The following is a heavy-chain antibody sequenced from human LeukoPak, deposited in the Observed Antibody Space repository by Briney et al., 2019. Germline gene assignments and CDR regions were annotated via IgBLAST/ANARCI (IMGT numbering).Heavy chain of an antibody. V-gene: IGHV3-30*18. Sequence: PGGSLRLSCDASGFTFSNYVMSWVRQTPGKGLEWVAVISFDGSDEYYEDSVKGRFTISRDNSKNTLYLQMNSLRPEDTAVYYCAKEQGRDGSFDYWGQGTLDTVSS. J-gene: IGHJ4*02. CDR3: AKEQGRDGSFDY. D-gene: IGHD5-24*01. CDR2: ISFDGSDE. CDR1: GFTFSNYV.